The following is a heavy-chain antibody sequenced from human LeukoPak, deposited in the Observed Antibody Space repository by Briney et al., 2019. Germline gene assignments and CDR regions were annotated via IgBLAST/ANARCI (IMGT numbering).Heavy chain of an antibody. Sequence: PGGSLRLSCAASGFTFNTYWMIWVRQAPGKGLDWVANIKQDGSERYYVDSLKGRFAISRDNAKNSLYLQMNSLRVDDTAMYYCARLNSGYRWGDAFDIWGQGTMVTVSS. J-gene: IGHJ3*02. CDR3: ARLNSGYRWGDAFDI. CDR1: GFTFNTYW. CDR2: IKQDGSER. D-gene: IGHD5-12*01. V-gene: IGHV3-7*01.